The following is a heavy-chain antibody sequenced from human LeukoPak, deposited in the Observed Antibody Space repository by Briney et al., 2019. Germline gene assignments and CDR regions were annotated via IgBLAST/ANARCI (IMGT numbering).Heavy chain of an antibody. CDR3: AKARGVTMVRGPYYYYYMDV. CDR1: GFTFSRYA. CDR2: ISGSGNSP. Sequence: PGGSLRLSCAASGFTFSRYAMTWVRQAPGKGLEWVSDISGSGNSPNYADSVKGRFTISRDNSNNTLYLQMNNLSAEDTAVYYCAKARGVTMVRGPYYYYYMDVWGKGTTVTVSS. D-gene: IGHD3-10*01. J-gene: IGHJ6*03. V-gene: IGHV3-23*01.